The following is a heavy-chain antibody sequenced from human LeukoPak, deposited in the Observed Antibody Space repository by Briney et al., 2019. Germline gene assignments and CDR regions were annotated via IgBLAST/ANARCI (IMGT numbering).Heavy chain of an antibody. Sequence: PSETLSLTCTVSGGSISSYYWSWIRQPPGKGLEWIGYIYYSGSTNYNPSLKSRVTISADTSKNQFSLKLNSVTAADTAMYYCAKSGGYGLIDYWGQGTRVTVSS. CDR1: GGSISSYY. CDR3: AKSGGYGLIDY. J-gene: IGHJ4*02. V-gene: IGHV4-59*08. D-gene: IGHD1-26*01. CDR2: IYYSGST.